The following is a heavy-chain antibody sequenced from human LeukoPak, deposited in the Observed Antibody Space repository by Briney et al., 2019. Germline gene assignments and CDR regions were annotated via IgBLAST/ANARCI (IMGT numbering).Heavy chain of an antibody. D-gene: IGHD3-22*01. Sequence: ASVKVSCKASGYTFSGCYMHWVRQAPGQGLEWMGWINPNSGGTNYAQKFQGRVTMTRDTSISTAYMELSRLRSDDTAVYYCARDYYDSSGYYSVWFDPWGQGTLVTVSS. J-gene: IGHJ5*02. CDR2: INPNSGGT. CDR1: GYTFSGCY. CDR3: ARDYYDSSGYYSVWFDP. V-gene: IGHV1-2*02.